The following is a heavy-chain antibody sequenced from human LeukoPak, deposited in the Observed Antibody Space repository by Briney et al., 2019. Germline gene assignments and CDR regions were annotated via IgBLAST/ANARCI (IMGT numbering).Heavy chain of an antibody. CDR2: ISAYNGNT. CDR1: GYTFTSYG. J-gene: IGHJ4*02. D-gene: IGHD3-9*01. CDR3: ARDRGYDILTGYHHFDY. V-gene: IGHV1-18*01. Sequence: ASVKVSCKASGYTFTSYGISWVRQAPGQGREWMGGISAYNGNTNYAQKLQGRVTMTTDTSTSTAYMELRSLRSDDTAVYYCARDRGYDILTGYHHFDYWGQGTLVTVSS.